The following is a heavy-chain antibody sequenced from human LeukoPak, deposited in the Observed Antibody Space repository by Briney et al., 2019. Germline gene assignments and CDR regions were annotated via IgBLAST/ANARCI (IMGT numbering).Heavy chain of an antibody. CDR2: LYYSGSI. Sequence: SSETLSLTCTVSGGAITGSSYYWGWIRQSPGKGLEWIGSLYYSGSIYYNPSPKSRVSMSADTSKNQFSLKLNSLTAADRAVYYCARQYYDSTGYYYFDYSDQGTLVTVSS. V-gene: IGHV4-39*01. CDR3: ARQYYDSTGYYYFDY. J-gene: IGHJ4*02. D-gene: IGHD3-22*01. CDR1: GGAITGSSYY.